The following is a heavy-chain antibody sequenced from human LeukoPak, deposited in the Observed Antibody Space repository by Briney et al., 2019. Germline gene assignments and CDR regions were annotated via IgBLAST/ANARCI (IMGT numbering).Heavy chain of an antibody. CDR2: IKKDGSEK. CDR1: GFTLCSYW. D-gene: IGHD6-6*01. V-gene: IGHV3-7*01. J-gene: IGHJ3*02. Sequence: SGGPLGLPCEALGFTLCSYWWTWVPKPQGRGLGGVAKIKKDGSEKYYVDSVKGQFTISRDNAKNSLYLQMNSLRAEDTAVYYCARARAPGALDIWGQGTMVTVSS. CDR3: ARARAPGALDI.